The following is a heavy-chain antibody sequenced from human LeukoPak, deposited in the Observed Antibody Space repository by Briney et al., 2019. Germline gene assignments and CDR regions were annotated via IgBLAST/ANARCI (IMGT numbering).Heavy chain of an antibody. CDR2: ISGSGGST. CDR1: GFTFSSYA. J-gene: IGHJ4*02. V-gene: IGHV3-23*01. D-gene: IGHD1-26*01. Sequence: GGSLRLSCAAPGFTFSSYAMSWVRQAPGKGLEWVSAISGSGGSTYYADSVKGRFTISRDNSKNTLYLQMNSLRAEDTAVYYCAHSGSYYGVYFDYWGQGTLVTVSS. CDR3: AHSGSYYGVYFDY.